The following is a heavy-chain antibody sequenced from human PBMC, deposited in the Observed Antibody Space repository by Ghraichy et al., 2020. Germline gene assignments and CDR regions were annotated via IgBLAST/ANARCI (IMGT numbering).Heavy chain of an antibody. CDR1: GGSVSSGSYY. Sequence: SETLSLTCTVSGGSVSSGSYYWSWIRQPPGKGLEWIGYIYYSGSTNYNPSLKSRVTISVDTSKNQFSLKLSSVTAADTAVYYCARVPAYYDSSGYYFYFDYRGQGTLVTVSS. V-gene: IGHV4-61*01. CDR3: ARVPAYYDSSGYYFYFDY. D-gene: IGHD3-22*01. J-gene: IGHJ4*02. CDR2: IYYSGST.